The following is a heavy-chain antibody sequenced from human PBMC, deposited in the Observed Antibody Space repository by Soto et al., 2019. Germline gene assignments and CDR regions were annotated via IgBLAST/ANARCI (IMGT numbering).Heavy chain of an antibody. V-gene: IGHV4-30-4*02. CDR3: ARQYSSSWYDY. J-gene: IGHJ4*02. CDR2: IYYSGST. D-gene: IGHD6-13*01. Sequence: PSASLSLSSALSRCSISSGGYYWRWFRQPPGKGLEWIGYIYYSGSTYYNPSLKSRVTISVDTSKNQFSLKLSSVTAADTAVYYCARQYSSSWYDYWGQGTRVTVS. CDR1: RCSISSGGYY.